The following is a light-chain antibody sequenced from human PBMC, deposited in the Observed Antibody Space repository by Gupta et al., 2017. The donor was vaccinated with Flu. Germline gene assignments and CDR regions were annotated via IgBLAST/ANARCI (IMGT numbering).Light chain of an antibody. V-gene: IGLV1-47*01. Sequence: QSVLTQPPSASGTPGQRVTISCSGSSSNIGSNYVPWYQQLPGTAPKPLIYKNNQRPSGVPDRFSGSKSGTSASLAISGLRSEDEADYYCAAWDDSLSGFYVFGTGTKVTVL. CDR3: AAWDDSLSGFYV. CDR1: SSNIGSNY. J-gene: IGLJ1*01. CDR2: KNN.